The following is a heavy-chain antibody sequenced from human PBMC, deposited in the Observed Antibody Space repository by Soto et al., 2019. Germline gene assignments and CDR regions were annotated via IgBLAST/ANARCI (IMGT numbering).Heavy chain of an antibody. CDR3: ARRISARTYYFDY. V-gene: IGHV4-30-2*01. J-gene: IGHJ4*02. CDR2: IFHSGIS. D-gene: IGHD6-6*01. Sequence: QLQLQESGSGLVKPSQTLSLTCAVSGGSITTVGYSWGWIRQPPGKGLEWIGYIFHSGISYSNPSLKGLVTMSVDGSKNRFSLRLSSVTAADTAVYYCARRISARTYYFDYWGQGTLVTVSS. CDR1: GGSITTVGYS.